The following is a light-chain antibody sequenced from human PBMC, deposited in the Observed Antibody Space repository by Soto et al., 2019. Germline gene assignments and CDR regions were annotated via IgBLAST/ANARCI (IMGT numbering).Light chain of an antibody. CDR2: GAS. CDR3: QQVHNWPLT. Sequence: EIVMTQSPAPLSLSPGERAALSCRASQSINTELAWYQQKPGQHPRLLIYGASTRATGVPARFTGSESGSEFTLTISGLQSEDFAVYYGQQVHNWPLTCGQGTRLEI. V-gene: IGKV3-15*01. CDR1: QSINTE. J-gene: IGKJ2*01.